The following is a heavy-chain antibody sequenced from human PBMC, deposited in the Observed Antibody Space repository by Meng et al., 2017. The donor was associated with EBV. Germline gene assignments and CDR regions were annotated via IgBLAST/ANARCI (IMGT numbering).Heavy chain of an antibody. D-gene: IGHD6-13*01. V-gene: IGHV1-2*06. CDR2: INPNSGGT. Sequence: QGALVQSGAEVKKPGASVKVSCKASGYTFTGYYMHWVRQAPGQGLEWMGRINPNSGGTNYAQKFQGRVTMTRDTSISTAYMELSRLRSDDTAVYYCAKGADLAAAGTFWFDPWGQGTLVTVSS. CDR3: AKGADLAAAGTFWFDP. CDR1: GYTFTGYY. J-gene: IGHJ5*02.